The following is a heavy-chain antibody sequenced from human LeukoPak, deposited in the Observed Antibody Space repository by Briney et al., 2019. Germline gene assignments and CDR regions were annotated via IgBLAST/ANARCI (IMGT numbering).Heavy chain of an antibody. D-gene: IGHD3-10*01. V-gene: IGHV3-64*01. CDR1: GFIFSNYA. CDR2: ISKNGDST. CDR3: ARDRFYSSGTYQDS. J-gene: IGHJ4*02. Sequence: PGGSLRLSCAASGFIFSNYAMHWARRAPGKGLEYVSVISKNGDSTYYANSVKGRFTISRDNSKNTLYLQMGSLRAEDMAVYYCARDRFYSSGTYQDSWGQGTLVTVSS.